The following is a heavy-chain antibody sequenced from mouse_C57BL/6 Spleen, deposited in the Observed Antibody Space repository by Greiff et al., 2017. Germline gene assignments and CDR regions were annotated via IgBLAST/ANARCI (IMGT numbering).Heavy chain of an antibody. V-gene: IGHV14-1*01. J-gene: IGHJ2*01. CDR2: IDPEDGDP. D-gene: IGHD1-1*01. Sequence: EVQLQQSGAELVRPGASVKLSCTASGFNIKDYYMHWVKQRPEQGLEWIGRIDPEDGDPEYAPKFQGKATMTADSSSNTAYLQLSSLTSEDTAVYYCTTALITTVVDWYFDYWGQGTTLTVSS. CDR1: GFNIKDYY. CDR3: TTALITTVVDWYFDY.